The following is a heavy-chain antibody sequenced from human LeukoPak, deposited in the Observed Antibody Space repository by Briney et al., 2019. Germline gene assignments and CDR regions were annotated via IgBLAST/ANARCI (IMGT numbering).Heavy chain of an antibody. J-gene: IGHJ3*02. V-gene: IGHV3-15*01. D-gene: IGHD1-1*01. CDR3: AREQWRNDDAFDI. Sequence: GGSLRLSCAASGFTFSNAWMSWVRQAPGKGLEWVGRIKSKTDGGTTDYAAPVKGRFTISRDDSKNTLYLQMNSLKTEDTAVYYCAREQWRNDDAFDIWGQGTMVTVSS. CDR2: IKSKTDGGTT. CDR1: GFTFSNAW.